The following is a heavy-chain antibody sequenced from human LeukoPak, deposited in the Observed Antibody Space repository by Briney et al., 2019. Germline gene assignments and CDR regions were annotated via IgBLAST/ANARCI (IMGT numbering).Heavy chain of an antibody. Sequence: ETLSLTCTVSGGSISSYYWSWIRQAPGKGPEWVANIKEDGSQKSYVDSVKGRFTISRDNAKNSLYLQMNSLRAEDTAVYYCARAFSWGQGTLVTVSS. CDR3: ARAFS. CDR1: GGSISSYY. J-gene: IGHJ5*02. CDR2: IKEDGSQK. D-gene: IGHD3-16*01. V-gene: IGHV3-7*01.